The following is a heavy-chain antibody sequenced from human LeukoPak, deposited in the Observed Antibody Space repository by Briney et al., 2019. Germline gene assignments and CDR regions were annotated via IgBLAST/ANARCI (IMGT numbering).Heavy chain of an antibody. CDR1: GYTFTSYY. J-gene: IGHJ4*02. D-gene: IGHD3-22*01. Sequence: ASVKVSCKASGYTFTSYYMHWVRQAPGQGLEWMGIINPSGGSTSYAQKFQGRVTMTRDTSTSTVYMELSSLRSEDTAVYYCARGGHDYDSSGYGPAAPRSFDYWAREPWSPSPQ. V-gene: IGHV1-46*01. CDR3: ARGGHDYDSSGYGPAAPRSFDY. CDR2: INPSGGST.